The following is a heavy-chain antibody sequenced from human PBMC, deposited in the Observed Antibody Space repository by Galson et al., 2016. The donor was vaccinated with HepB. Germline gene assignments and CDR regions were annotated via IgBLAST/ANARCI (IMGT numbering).Heavy chain of an antibody. CDR2: FSSNGGDT. Sequence: SLRLSCAASGFTFSNYAMHWVRQAPGKGLEYVSAFSSNGGDTYYADSVQGRLTISRDNSKNTMYLQMSSLRAEDTAVYYCVKGYCRTTPCPRSIYFDYGRKGTMVAVST. J-gene: IGHJ4*02. D-gene: IGHD2-2*01. V-gene: IGHV3-64D*08. CDR1: GFTFSNYA. CDR3: VKGYCRTTPCPRSIYFDY.